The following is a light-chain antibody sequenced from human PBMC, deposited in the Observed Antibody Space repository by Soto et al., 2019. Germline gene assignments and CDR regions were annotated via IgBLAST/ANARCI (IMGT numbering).Light chain of an antibody. J-gene: IGKJ2*01. CDR1: QTVGSSY. CDR3: QQYVSSRYT. Sequence: EIVLTQSPGTLSLSPGDRATLSCRASQTVGSSYLAWYQQKPGQAPRLLIYGPSTRATGIPDRFTGSGSGTDFTLTISRLEPEDFAVYYCQQYVSSRYTFGQGTKLEIK. V-gene: IGKV3-20*01. CDR2: GPS.